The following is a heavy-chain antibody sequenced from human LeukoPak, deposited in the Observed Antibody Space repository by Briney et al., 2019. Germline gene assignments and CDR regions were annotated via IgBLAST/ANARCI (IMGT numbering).Heavy chain of an antibody. CDR1: GFTFSNYE. Sequence: GGSLRLSCAASGFTFSNYEMNWVRQAPGKGLEWVSYMSSSGSSIHYAESVKGRFTISRDNAKNTLHLQMNSLRVEDTALYYCARDAPGNTALDYWGQGSLVTVSS. CDR3: ARDAPGNTALDY. D-gene: IGHD5-18*01. J-gene: IGHJ4*02. CDR2: MSSSGSSI. V-gene: IGHV3-48*03.